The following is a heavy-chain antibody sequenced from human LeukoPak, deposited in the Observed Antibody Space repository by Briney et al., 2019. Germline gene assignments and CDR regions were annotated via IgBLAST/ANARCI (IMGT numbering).Heavy chain of an antibody. CDR2: INHSGST. D-gene: IGHD5-12*01. CDR3: ARESDIVATTYVDV. CDR1: GGSFSGYY. J-gene: IGHJ6*03. Sequence: PSETLSLTCAVYGGSFSGYYWSWIRQPPGKGLEWIGEINHSGSTNYNPSLKSRVTISVDTSKNQFSLKLSSVTAADTAVYYCARESDIVATTYVDVWGKGTTVTVSS. V-gene: IGHV4-34*01.